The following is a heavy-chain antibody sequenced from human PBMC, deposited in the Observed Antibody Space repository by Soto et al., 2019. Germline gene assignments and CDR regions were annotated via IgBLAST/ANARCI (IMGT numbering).Heavy chain of an antibody. Sequence: SETLSLTCTVSGGSISSYYWSWIRQPPGKGLEWIGYIYYSGSTNYNPSLKSRVTISVDTSKNQFSLKLSSVTAADTAVYYCARNVYYDFRSVSNWFDPWGQGTLVTVSS. D-gene: IGHD3-3*01. J-gene: IGHJ5*02. CDR2: IYYSGST. CDR1: GGSISSYY. CDR3: ARNVYYDFRSVSNWFDP. V-gene: IGHV4-59*01.